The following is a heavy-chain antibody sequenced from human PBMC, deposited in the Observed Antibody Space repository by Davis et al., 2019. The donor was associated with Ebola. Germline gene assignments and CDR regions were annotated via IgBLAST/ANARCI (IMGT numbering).Heavy chain of an antibody. D-gene: IGHD4-17*01. CDR3: VRGATTVTYFFAH. V-gene: IGHV3-64D*06. J-gene: IGHJ4*02. Sequence: PGGSLRLSCSASGFTFSSHSMQWVRQAPGRGLEFVSGITNNGGATDYGDAVKGRFTISRDNSKDTLYLQMSSLRAEDTAVYYCVRGATTVTYFFAHWGQGTLVIVSS. CDR2: ITNNGGAT. CDR1: GFTFSSHS.